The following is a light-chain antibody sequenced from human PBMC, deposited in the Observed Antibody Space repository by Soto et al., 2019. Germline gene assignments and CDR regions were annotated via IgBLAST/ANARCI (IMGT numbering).Light chain of an antibody. Sequence: QSVLTQPPSVSGAPGQRVTISCTGINSDIATRTAVHWYQQLPGRAPKVLIYANGNRPSGVPDRFSVSKSGASASLAITGLQVEDEADYYCQSYYTEVNGLYVFGTGTKLTVL. J-gene: IGLJ1*01. CDR1: NSDIATRTA. CDR2: ANG. CDR3: QSYYTEVNGLYV. V-gene: IGLV1-40*01.